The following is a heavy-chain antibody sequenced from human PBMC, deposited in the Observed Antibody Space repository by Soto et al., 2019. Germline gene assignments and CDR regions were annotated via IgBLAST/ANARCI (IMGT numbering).Heavy chain of an antibody. J-gene: IGHJ4*02. CDR2: IKQDGSEK. Sequence: GGSLRLSCAASGFTFSSYWMSWVRQAPGKGLEWVANIKQDGSEKYYVDSVKGRFTISRDNAKNSLYLQMNSLRAEDTAVYYCARRNSMYSSGWDYYFDYWGQGTLVTVSS. V-gene: IGHV3-7*03. D-gene: IGHD6-19*01. CDR3: ARRNSMYSSGWDYYFDY. CDR1: GFTFSSYW.